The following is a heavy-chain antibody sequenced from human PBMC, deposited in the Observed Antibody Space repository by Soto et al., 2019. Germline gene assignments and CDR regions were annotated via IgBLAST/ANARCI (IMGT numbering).Heavy chain of an antibody. J-gene: IGHJ5*02. V-gene: IGHV4-39*01. Sequence: PSETLSLTCSVSGGSISSSSYYWGWIRQPPGKGLEWIGSIYYSGSIYYNPSLKSRVTISVDTSKNQFSLKLSSVTAAETAVYYCARQSSGWYNWFDPRGQGTLVTVS. D-gene: IGHD6-19*01. CDR3: ARQSSGWYNWFDP. CDR1: GGSISSSSYY. CDR2: IYYSGSI.